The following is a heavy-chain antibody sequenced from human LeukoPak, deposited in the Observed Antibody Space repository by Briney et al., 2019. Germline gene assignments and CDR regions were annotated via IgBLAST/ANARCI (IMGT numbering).Heavy chain of an antibody. CDR2: ISAYNGNT. D-gene: IGHD3-10*01. V-gene: IGHV1-18*01. CDR1: GYTFTSYG. Sequence: ASVKVSCKASGYTFTSYGISWVRQAPGQGLEWMGWISAYNGNTNYAQKLQGRVTMTTDTSTSTAYMELRSLRSDDTAVYYCARDSYYYGSGSLHTSHWYFDLWGRGTLVTASS. CDR3: ARDSYYYGSGSLHTSHWYFDL. J-gene: IGHJ2*01.